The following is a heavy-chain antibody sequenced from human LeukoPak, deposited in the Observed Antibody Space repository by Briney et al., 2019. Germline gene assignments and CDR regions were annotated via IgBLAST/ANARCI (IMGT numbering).Heavy chain of an antibody. CDR3: VRDRWPGLGDF. CDR2: VYSGGLT. Sequence: GGSLRLSCAASGFIVSENYMSWVRQAPGKGLEWVSTVYSGGLTFYTDPVKGRFAISRDNSKNTLYLQMSSLRAEDTAVYYCVRDRWPGLGDFWGQGTTVTVSS. J-gene: IGHJ6*02. CDR1: GFIVSENY. D-gene: IGHD6-19*01. V-gene: IGHV3-66*01.